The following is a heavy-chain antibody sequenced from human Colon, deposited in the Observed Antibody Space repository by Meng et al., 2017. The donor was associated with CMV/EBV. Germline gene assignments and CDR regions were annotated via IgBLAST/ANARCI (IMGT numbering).Heavy chain of an antibody. J-gene: IGHJ4*02. V-gene: IGHV3-74*01. Sequence: ASGLSVTGAWVHWVRQVPGKGLGWVSRINADGTNREYADSVKGRFNISRDDVKNMVYLQMNSLRVEDTAVYYCVREDIVVVTAIDFWGQGTLVTVSS. CDR3: VREDIVVVTAIDF. CDR2: INADGTNR. CDR1: GLSVTGAW. D-gene: IGHD2-21*02.